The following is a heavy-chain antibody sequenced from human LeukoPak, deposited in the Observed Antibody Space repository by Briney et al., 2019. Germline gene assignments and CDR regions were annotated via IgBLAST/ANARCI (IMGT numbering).Heavy chain of an antibody. J-gene: IGHJ4*02. CDR2: ISSSGGSI. V-gene: IGHV3-48*03. D-gene: IGHD2-8*01. CDR1: GFTFSNYE. CDR3: ARVSASYFDY. Sequence: GGSLRLSCAASGFTFSNYEMNWVRQAPGKGLEWVSYISSSGGSIYYADSVKGRFTNSRDNAQQSLYLQINSLRGEDTAVYYCARVSASYFDYRGQGTLVTVSS.